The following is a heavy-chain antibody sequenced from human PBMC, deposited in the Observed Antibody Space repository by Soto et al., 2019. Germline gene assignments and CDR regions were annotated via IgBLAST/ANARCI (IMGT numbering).Heavy chain of an antibody. J-gene: IGHJ5*02. CDR3: ARDYYDSSGYPLWGFDP. V-gene: IGHV1-18*01. D-gene: IGHD3-22*01. Sequence: ASVKVSCKASGYTFTSYGISWVRQVPGQGLEWMGWISAYNGNTNYAQKLQGRVTMTTDTSTSTAYMELRSLRSDDTAVYYCARDYYDSSGYPLWGFDPWGQGTLVTVSS. CDR1: GYTFTSYG. CDR2: ISAYNGNT.